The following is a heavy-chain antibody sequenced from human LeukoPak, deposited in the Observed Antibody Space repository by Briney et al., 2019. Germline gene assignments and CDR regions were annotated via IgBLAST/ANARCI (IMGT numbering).Heavy chain of an antibody. CDR1: GGSISSRY. Sequence: SETLSLTCTLSGGSISSRYWSWIRQPPGKGLEWIGYIYYSGSTNYNPSLKSRVTISVDTSKNQFSLKLSSVTAADTAVYYCASSAWQWLVPYYYYGMDVWGQGTTVTVSS. J-gene: IGHJ6*02. V-gene: IGHV4-59*08. CDR3: ASSAWQWLVPYYYYGMDV. D-gene: IGHD6-19*01. CDR2: IYYSGST.